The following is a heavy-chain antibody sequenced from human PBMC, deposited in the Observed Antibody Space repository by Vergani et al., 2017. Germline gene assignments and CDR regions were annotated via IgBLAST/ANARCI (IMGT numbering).Heavy chain of an antibody. J-gene: IGHJ5*02. CDR3: ARDPGDGPKEGWFDP. CDR1: GGTFSSYA. Sequence: QVQLVQSGAEVKKPGSSVKVSCKASGGTFSSYAISWVRQAPGQGLEWMGRINPIFGTANYAQKCQGRVTITADESTSTAYMELSSLRSEDTAVYYCARDPGDGPKEGWFDPWGQGTLVTVSS. D-gene: IGHD3-16*01. V-gene: IGHV1-69*13. CDR2: INPIFGTA.